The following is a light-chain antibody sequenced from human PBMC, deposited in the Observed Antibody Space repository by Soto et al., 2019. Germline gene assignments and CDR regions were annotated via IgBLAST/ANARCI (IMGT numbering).Light chain of an antibody. CDR2: EVS. Sequence: QSALTQPASVSGSPGQSVTISCTGTSSDVGAYKYVSWYQQHPGKAPKLMIYEVSNRPSGVPDRFSGFKSGTSASLAISGLRSEDEADYYCAAWDDNLSGPVFGGGTKLTVL. J-gene: IGLJ3*02. V-gene: IGLV2-14*01. CDR1: SSDVGAYKY. CDR3: AAWDDNLSGPV.